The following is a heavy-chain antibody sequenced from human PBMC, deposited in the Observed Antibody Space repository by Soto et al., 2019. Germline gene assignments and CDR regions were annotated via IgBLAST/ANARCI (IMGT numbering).Heavy chain of an antibody. CDR2: IYYSGST. V-gene: IGHV4-30-4*01. J-gene: IGHJ4*02. Sequence: SETLSLTCTVSGGSISSGDYYWSWIRQPPGKGLEWIGYIYYSGSTYYNPSLKSRVTISVDASKNQFSLKLSSVTAADTAVYYCARAQGSGFLVSWGQGTLVTVSS. CDR1: GGSISSGDYY. CDR3: ARAQGSGFLVS. D-gene: IGHD3-10*01.